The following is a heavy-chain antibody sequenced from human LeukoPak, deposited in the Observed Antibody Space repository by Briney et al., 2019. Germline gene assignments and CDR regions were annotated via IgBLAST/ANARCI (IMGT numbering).Heavy chain of an antibody. D-gene: IGHD6-13*01. J-gene: IGHJ4*02. CDR3: AREGIAAAGTAGSRLDY. Sequence: SVKVSCKASGGTFSSYAISWVRQAPGQGLEWMGGIMPIFGTANYAQKFQGRVTITADEPTSTSYMEPSSLRSEDTAVYYCAREGIAAAGTAGSRLDYWGQGTLVTVSS. CDR2: IMPIFGTA. V-gene: IGHV1-69*13. CDR1: GGTFSSYA.